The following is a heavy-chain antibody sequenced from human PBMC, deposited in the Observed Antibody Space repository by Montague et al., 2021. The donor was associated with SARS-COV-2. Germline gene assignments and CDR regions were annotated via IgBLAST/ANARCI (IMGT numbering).Heavy chain of an antibody. CDR2: IYAGGST. D-gene: IGHD2-8*02. V-gene: IGHV4-4*07. CDR1: GASINTYY. CDR3: ARADCTGFGCYGGRGGGLYCFDCYLDV. J-gene: IGHJ6*03. Sequence: SETLSLTCTVSGASINTYYWTWIRQPAGTGLEWIGRIYAGGSTSHNPPLRTRVTMSVDTSKNQVSLKLSSVTAADTAVYYCARADCTGFGCYGGRGGGLYCFDCYLDVWGKGTAVTVSS.